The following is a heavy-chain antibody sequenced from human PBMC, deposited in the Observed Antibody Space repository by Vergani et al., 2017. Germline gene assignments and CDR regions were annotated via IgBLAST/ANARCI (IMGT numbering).Heavy chain of an antibody. D-gene: IGHD5-12*01. Sequence: EVQLVESGGGLVQPGGSLRLSCAASGFTFSSNYMSWVRQAPGKGLEWVSVIYTGGSKYYAASVKGRFTISRHNSKNTLYLQMNSLRAEDTAVYYCARDRVDIVATTTYYYYYYGMDVWGQGTTVTVSS. CDR1: GFTFSSNY. CDR3: ARDRVDIVATTTYYYYYYGMDV. J-gene: IGHJ6*02. CDR2: IYTGGSK. V-gene: IGHV3-53*04.